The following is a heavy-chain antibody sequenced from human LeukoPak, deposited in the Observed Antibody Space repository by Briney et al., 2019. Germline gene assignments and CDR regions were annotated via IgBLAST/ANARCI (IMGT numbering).Heavy chain of an antibody. D-gene: IGHD6-13*01. CDR1: GFTFSSYS. CDR2: ISSSSSYI. Sequence: GGPLRLSCAASGFTFSSYSMNWVRQAPGKGLEWVSSISSSSSYIYYADSVKGRFTISRDNAKNSLYLQMNSLRAEDTAVYYCATSTDEAAAGRSPFDYWGQGTLVTVSS. V-gene: IGHV3-21*01. J-gene: IGHJ4*02. CDR3: ATSTDEAAAGRSPFDY.